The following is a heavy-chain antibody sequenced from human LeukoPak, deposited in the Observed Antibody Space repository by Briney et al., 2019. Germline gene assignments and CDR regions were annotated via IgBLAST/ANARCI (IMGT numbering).Heavy chain of an antibody. V-gene: IGHV1-24*01. Sequence: ASVTVSFKVSGYTLTELSMHWVRQAPGKGGEWMGGFDLEDGETIYAQKFQGRVTMTEDTSTDTAYMALSSLRSEDTAVYYCATEWSAVAGLFDYWGQGTLVTVSS. CDR1: GYTLTELS. CDR3: ATEWSAVAGLFDY. CDR2: FDLEDGET. D-gene: IGHD6-19*01. J-gene: IGHJ4*02.